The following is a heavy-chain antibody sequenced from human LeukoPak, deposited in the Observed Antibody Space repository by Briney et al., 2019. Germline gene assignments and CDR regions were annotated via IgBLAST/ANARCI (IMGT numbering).Heavy chain of an antibody. J-gene: IGHJ4*02. CDR1: GYTFTSYG. Sequence: GASVKVSCKASGYTFTSYGISWVRQAPGQGLEWMGWISAYNGNTNYAQKLQGRVTMTTDPSTSTAYMELRSLRSDDTAVYYCARSKQGIAAAVPLDYWGQGTLVTVSS. CDR2: ISAYNGNT. V-gene: IGHV1-18*01. CDR3: ARSKQGIAAAVPLDY. D-gene: IGHD6-13*01.